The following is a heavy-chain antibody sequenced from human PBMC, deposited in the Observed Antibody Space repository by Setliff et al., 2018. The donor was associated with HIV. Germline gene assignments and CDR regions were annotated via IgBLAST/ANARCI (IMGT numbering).Heavy chain of an antibody. CDR1: GGSISRYY. Sequence: SETLSLTCTVSGGSISRYYWSWIRQPPGKGLEWTGDIYTSGSTNYNPSLKSRVTISVDTSKNQFSLKLSSVTAADTAVYYCARQVKYSSSWYDSWGQGTLVTVSS. V-gene: IGHV4-59*01. CDR2: IYTSGST. CDR3: ARQVKYSSSWYDS. J-gene: IGHJ5*01. D-gene: IGHD6-13*01.